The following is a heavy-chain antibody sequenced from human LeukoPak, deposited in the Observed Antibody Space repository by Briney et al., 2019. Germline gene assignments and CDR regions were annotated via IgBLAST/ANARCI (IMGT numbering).Heavy chain of an antibody. CDR2: IYYSGST. D-gene: IGHD4-23*01. CDR1: GGSISSYY. J-gene: IGHJ4*02. CDR3: ARAHGGNRRPFDY. Sequence: SETLSLTCTVSGGSISSYYWSWIRQPPGKGLEWIGYIYYSGSTNYNPSLKSRVTISIDTSKNQFSLKLSSVTAADTAVYYCARAHGGNRRPFDYWGQGTLVTVSS. V-gene: IGHV4-59*01.